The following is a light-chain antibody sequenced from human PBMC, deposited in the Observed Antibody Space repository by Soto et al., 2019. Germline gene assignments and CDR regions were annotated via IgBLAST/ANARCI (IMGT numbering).Light chain of an antibody. CDR1: QSLVHSDGIAY. V-gene: IGKV2-30*02. CDR3: MQGTHWPIT. J-gene: IGKJ5*01. CDR2: KVS. Sequence: EGVGTQSPLSLPVTRGQPASISCRSNQSLVHSDGIAYFSWFQQRPGRSTRRLIYKVSNRDSGAPGRFSGSGSGTDFALKISRVEAEDVGVYYCMQGTHWPITFGQGTRLEI.